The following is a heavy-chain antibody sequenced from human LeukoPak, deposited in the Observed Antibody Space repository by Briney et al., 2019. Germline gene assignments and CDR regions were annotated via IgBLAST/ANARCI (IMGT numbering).Heavy chain of an antibody. CDR1: GASISSGSNY. CDR3: ARDYDSSGYYYLNAFDI. D-gene: IGHD3-22*01. J-gene: IGHJ3*02. V-gene: IGHV4-61*01. Sequence: SETLSLTCSVSGASISSGSNYWGWIRQPPGKGLEWIGYIYYSGSTNYNPSLKSRVTISVDTSKNQFSLKLSSVTAADTAVYYCARDYDSSGYYYLNAFDIWGQGTMVTVSS. CDR2: IYYSGST.